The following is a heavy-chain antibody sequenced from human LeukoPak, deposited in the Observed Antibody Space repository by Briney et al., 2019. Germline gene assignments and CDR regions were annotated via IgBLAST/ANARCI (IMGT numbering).Heavy chain of an antibody. CDR1: GYTFTSYG. CDR3: AHTGYSSGWYYFDY. J-gene: IGHJ4*02. CDR2: ISAYNGNT. V-gene: IGHV1-18*01. Sequence: ASVKVSCKASGYTFTSYGISWVRQAPGQGLEWMGWISAYNGNTNYAQKFQGRVTITADESTSTAYMELSSLRSEDTAVYYCAHTGYSSGWYYFDYWGQGTLVTVSS. D-gene: IGHD6-19*01.